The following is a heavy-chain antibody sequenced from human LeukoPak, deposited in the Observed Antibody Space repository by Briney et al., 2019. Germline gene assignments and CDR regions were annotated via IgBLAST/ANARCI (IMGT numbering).Heavy chain of an antibody. CDR1: GFTFSSYN. CDR2: ISSGSSYI. D-gene: IGHD1-14*01. J-gene: IGHJ4*02. V-gene: IGHV3-21*01. Sequence: GGSLRLSCAASGFTFSSYNMNWVRQAPGKGLEWVSCISSGSSYIYYADSVKGRFTISRDDAKNSLYLQINSLRAEDTAVYYCTRDNNRKDDYWGQGTLVTVSS. CDR3: TRDNNRKDDY.